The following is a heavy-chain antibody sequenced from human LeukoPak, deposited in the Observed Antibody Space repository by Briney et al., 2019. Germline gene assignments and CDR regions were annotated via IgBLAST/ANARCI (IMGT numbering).Heavy chain of an antibody. J-gene: IGHJ4*02. Sequence: PGGSLRLSCAASGFTFSSYWMSWVRQAPGKGLEWVANIKQDGSEKYYVDSVKGRFTISRDNAKNSLYLQMNSLRAEDMALYYCAKGYCSSTSCYAGSLDYWGQGTLVTVSS. CDR2: IKQDGSEK. CDR1: GFTFSSYW. CDR3: AKGYCSSTSCYAGSLDY. V-gene: IGHV3-7*03. D-gene: IGHD2-2*01.